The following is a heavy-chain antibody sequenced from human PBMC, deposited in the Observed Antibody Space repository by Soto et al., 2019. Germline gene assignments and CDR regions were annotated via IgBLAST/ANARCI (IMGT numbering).Heavy chain of an antibody. J-gene: IGHJ4*02. D-gene: IGHD6-19*01. CDR3: ARSVAVPGAHIDY. CDR2: VYYTGSA. V-gene: IGHV4-59*01. CDR1: GGSISGSY. Sequence: SETLSLTCSVSGGSISGSYWSWIRQSPGKGLEWLGYVYYTGSANYSPSLRSRVSISVDTSKNEFSLRLSSVTAADTAVYFCARSVAVPGAHIDYWGQGTQVTVSS.